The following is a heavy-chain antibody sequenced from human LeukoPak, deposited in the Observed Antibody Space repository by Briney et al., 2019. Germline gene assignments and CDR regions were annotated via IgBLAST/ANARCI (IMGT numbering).Heavy chain of an antibody. CDR1: GGSFSGYY. V-gene: IGHV4-34*01. Sequence: SETLSLTCAVYGGSFSGYYWSWIRQPPGKGLEWIGEINHSGSTNYNPSLKSRVTISVDTSKNQFSLKLSSVTAADTAVYYCARSSEDSNYVWFDPWGQGTLVTVSS. CDR2: INHSGST. D-gene: IGHD4-11*01. J-gene: IGHJ5*02. CDR3: ARSSEDSNYVWFDP.